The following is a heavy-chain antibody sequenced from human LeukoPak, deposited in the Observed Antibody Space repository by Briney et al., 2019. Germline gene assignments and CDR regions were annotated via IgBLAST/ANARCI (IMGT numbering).Heavy chain of an antibody. D-gene: IGHD6-19*01. CDR1: GGSFSGYY. V-gene: IGHV4-34*01. J-gene: IGHJ4*02. CDR2: INHSGST. CDR3: ASLAVAEGDY. Sequence: NPSETLSLTCAVYGGSFSGYYWSWIRQPPGKGLEWVGEINHSGSTNYKPSLKSRVTISVDTSKNQFSLKLSSVTAADTAVYYCASLAVAEGDYWGQGTLVTVSS.